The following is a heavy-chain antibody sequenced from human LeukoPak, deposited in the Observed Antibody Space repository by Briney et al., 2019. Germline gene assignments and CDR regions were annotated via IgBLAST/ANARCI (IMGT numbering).Heavy chain of an antibody. V-gene: IGHV4-39*07. CDR1: GGSLSSSSYY. CDR3: TRGWPYDILTGYYRRWGNWFDP. D-gene: IGHD3-9*01. Sequence: SETLSLTCTVSGGSLSSSSYYWGWIRQPPGKGLEWIGSIYYSGSTYYNPSLKSRVTISVDTSKNQSSLKLSSVTAADTAVYYCTRGWPYDILTGYYRRWGNWFDPWGQGTLVTVSS. J-gene: IGHJ5*02. CDR2: IYYSGST.